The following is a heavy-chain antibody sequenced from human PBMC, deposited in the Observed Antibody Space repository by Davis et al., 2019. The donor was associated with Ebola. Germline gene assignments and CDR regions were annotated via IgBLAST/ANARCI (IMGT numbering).Heavy chain of an antibody. Sequence: SETLSLTCTVSGGSISRGRLFCSWFRKRPGQGLEWIGNIYHIGTTYYNPFLMSRITMSLDPSNTQFSLRLESVTAADTAGYYCARRRFLGSGTRGWFDPWGQGTLVTVSS. J-gene: IGHJ5*02. V-gene: IGHV4-31*03. CDR1: GGSISRGRLF. D-gene: IGHD3-10*01. CDR2: IYHIGTT. CDR3: ARRRFLGSGTRGWFDP.